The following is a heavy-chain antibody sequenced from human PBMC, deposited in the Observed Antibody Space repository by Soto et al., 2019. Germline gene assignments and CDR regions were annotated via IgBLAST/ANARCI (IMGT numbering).Heavy chain of an antibody. Sequence: GESLKISCKGSGYSFTSYWMGWVRQMPGKGLEWMGIIYPGDSDTRYSPSFQGQVTIPADKSISTAYLQWSSLKASDTAMYYCARAEEAYDSSGSEYFQHWGQGTLVTVSS. CDR1: GYSFTSYW. D-gene: IGHD3-22*01. J-gene: IGHJ1*01. CDR2: IYPGDSDT. CDR3: ARAEEAYDSSGSEYFQH. V-gene: IGHV5-51*01.